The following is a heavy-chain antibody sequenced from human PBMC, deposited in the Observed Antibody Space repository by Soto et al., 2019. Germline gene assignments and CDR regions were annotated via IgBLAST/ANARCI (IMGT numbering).Heavy chain of an antibody. CDR3: ERGYKQLIPFDY. V-gene: IGHV1-69*02. J-gene: IGHJ4*02. CDR2: IIPILGIA. Sequence: QVQLVQSGAEVKKPGSSVKVSCKASGGTFSSYTISWVRQAPGQGLEWMGRIIPILGIANYAQKFQGRVTITADKSTSTAYMELSRLRSEDTAVYYCERGYKQLIPFDYWGQGTLVTVSS. CDR1: GGTFSSYT. D-gene: IGHD1-20*01.